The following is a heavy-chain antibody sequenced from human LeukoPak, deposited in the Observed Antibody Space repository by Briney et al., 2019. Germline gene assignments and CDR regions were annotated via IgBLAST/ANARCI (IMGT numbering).Heavy chain of an antibody. Sequence: PGGSLRLSCAASGFTFSSYAMSWVRQVPGKGLEWVSAISGSGGSTYYADSVKGRFTISRDNSKNTLYLQMGSLRAEDTAVYYCAKTWGSKGRRDCYFDYWGQGTLVTVSS. D-gene: IGHD7-27*01. J-gene: IGHJ4*02. CDR1: GFTFSSYA. CDR3: AKTWGSKGRRDCYFDY. V-gene: IGHV3-23*01. CDR2: ISGSGGST.